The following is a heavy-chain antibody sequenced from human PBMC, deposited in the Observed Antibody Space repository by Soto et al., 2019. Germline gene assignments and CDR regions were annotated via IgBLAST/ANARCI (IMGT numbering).Heavy chain of an antibody. V-gene: IGHV4-59*12. CDR3: ARAPMVLTRSYFDS. CDR1: DGSISNFY. D-gene: IGHD3-22*01. J-gene: IGHJ4*02. CDR2: ISSSGNT. Sequence: SETLSLTCTVSDGSISNFYWSWIRQPPGKGLEWIGYISSSGNTNYNPSLKSRVSISVDTSKNQFSLNLTSVTAADTGVYYCARAPMVLTRSYFDSWGQGIPVTVSS.